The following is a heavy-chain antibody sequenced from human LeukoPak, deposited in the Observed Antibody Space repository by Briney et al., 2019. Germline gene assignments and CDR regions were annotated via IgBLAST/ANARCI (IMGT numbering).Heavy chain of an antibody. CDR2: ISSSGSTI. CDR3: ARVGPSEHHFDY. CDR1: GFTFSSYE. V-gene: IGHV3-48*03. J-gene: IGHJ4*02. Sequence: PGGSLRLSCAASGFTFSSYEMNWVRQAPGKGLEWVSYISSSGSTIYYADSVKGRFTISRDNAKNSLYLQMNSLRAEDTAVYYCARVGPSEHHFDYWGQGTLVTVS.